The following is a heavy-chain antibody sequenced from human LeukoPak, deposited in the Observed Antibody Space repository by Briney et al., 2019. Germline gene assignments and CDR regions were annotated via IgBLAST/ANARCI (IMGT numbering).Heavy chain of an antibody. Sequence: ASVKVSCKASGYTFTGYYMHWVRQAPGQGLEWMGWINPNSGGTNYAQKFQGRVTMTRDTSISTAYMELSRLRSDDTAVYYCAREEESNYYDSSGYYRRLPDYWGQGTLVTVSS. J-gene: IGHJ4*02. CDR1: GYTFTGYY. V-gene: IGHV1-2*02. D-gene: IGHD3-22*01. CDR2: INPNSGGT. CDR3: AREEESNYYDSSGYYRRLPDY.